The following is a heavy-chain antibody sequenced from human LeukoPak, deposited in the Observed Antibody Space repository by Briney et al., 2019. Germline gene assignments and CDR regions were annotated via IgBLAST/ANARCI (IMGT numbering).Heavy chain of an antibody. Sequence: PGGSLRLSCAASGFSLRSSEMNWVRQAPGKGLEWVSYISSSGTTIYYADSVKGRFTTSRDNAKNSLYLQMNSLRPEDTAVYYCARADYWGQGALVTVSS. CDR3: ARADY. J-gene: IGHJ4*02. CDR2: ISSSGTTI. V-gene: IGHV3-48*03. CDR1: GFSLRSSE.